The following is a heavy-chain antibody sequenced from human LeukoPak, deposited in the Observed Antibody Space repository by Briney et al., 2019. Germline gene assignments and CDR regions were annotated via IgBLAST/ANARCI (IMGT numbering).Heavy chain of an antibody. V-gene: IGHV3-30*02. CDR3: AKDFSLGGSYFDH. CDR2: IRYDGSDK. Sequence: PGGSLRLSCAASGFTFSSFGMHWVRQAPGKGLEWVAFIRYDGSDKYYVDSVKGRFTIYRDNSKKTLYLQLNSLRAEDTSIYYCAKDFSLGGSYFDHWGQGTLVTVSS. J-gene: IGHJ4*02. CDR1: GFTFSSFG. D-gene: IGHD3-10*01.